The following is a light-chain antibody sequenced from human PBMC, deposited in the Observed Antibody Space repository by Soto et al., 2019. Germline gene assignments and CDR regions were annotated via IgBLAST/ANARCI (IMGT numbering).Light chain of an antibody. CDR2: GNT. Sequence: QAVVTQPPSVSGAPGQRVTISCTGSSSDIGAGFDVHWYQPLPGTAPKLLIYGNTNRPSGVPGRFSGSKSGTSASLVSTGLQDEDEADYYCQSYENSRTGFYVFGTGTKLTVL. V-gene: IGLV1-40*01. CDR3: QSYENSRTGFYV. J-gene: IGLJ1*01. CDR1: SSDIGAGFD.